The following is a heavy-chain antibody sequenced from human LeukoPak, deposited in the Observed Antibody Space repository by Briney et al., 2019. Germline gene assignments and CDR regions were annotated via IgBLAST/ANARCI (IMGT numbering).Heavy chain of an antibody. CDR2: INHSGST. CDR1: GGSFSGYY. Sequence: SETLSLTCAVYGGSFSGYYWIWIRQTPGKGLEWIGEINHSGSTDYNPSLKSRLTISVDTSKNQFSLKLSSVTAADTAVYYRARLEVVPAANTAFDIWGQGTMVTVSS. J-gene: IGHJ3*02. D-gene: IGHD2-2*01. V-gene: IGHV4-34*01. CDR3: ARLEVVPAANTAFDI.